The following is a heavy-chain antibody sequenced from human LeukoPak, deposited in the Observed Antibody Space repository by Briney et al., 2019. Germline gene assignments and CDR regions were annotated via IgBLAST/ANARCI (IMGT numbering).Heavy chain of an antibody. D-gene: IGHD3-16*01. CDR3: ARLRRSGNYAFDY. Sequence: KPPETLSLTCTVSGDSVSSGIYYWNWIRQPPGQGLEWIGYIHYSGSTTYNPSLKSRVTISVDTSKNQFSLKLNSVTGADTAIYYCARLRRSGNYAFDYWSQGTLVTVSS. CDR2: IHYSGST. CDR1: GDSVSSGIYY. V-gene: IGHV4-61*01. J-gene: IGHJ4*02.